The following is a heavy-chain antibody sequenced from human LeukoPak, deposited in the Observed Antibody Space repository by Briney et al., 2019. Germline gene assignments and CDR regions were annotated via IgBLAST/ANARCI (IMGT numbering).Heavy chain of an antibody. CDR2: IYYSGST. J-gene: IGHJ4*02. CDR3: ASSIAAAGTSFDY. D-gene: IGHD6-13*01. V-gene: IGHV4-30-4*01. Sequence: SETPSLTCTVSGGSISSGDYYWSWIRQPPGKGLEWIGYIYYSGSTYYNPSLKSQVTISVDTSKNQFSLKLSSVTAADTAVYYCASSIAAAGTSFDYWGQGTLVTVSS. CDR1: GGSISSGDYY.